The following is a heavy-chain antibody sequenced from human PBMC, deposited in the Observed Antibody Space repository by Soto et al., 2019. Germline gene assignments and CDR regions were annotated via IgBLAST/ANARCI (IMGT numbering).Heavy chain of an antibody. CDR1: GFIFSSYG. Sequence: QVQLVDSGGGVVQPGRSLRLSCAASGFIFSSYGMHWVRQAPGKGLEWVAGVWYDGSNKYYADSVKGRFTISRDNSKNTLFLQMNSLRDEDTAVYYCATEYGSGSNGAFEYWGQGSLVTVSS. D-gene: IGHD3-10*01. V-gene: IGHV3-33*01. J-gene: IGHJ4*02. CDR2: VWYDGSNK. CDR3: ATEYGSGSNGAFEY.